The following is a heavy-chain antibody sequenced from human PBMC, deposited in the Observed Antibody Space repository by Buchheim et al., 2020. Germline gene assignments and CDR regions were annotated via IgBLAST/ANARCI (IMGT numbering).Heavy chain of an antibody. V-gene: IGHV3-23*01. CDR1: GFTFSDYA. D-gene: IGHD4-17*01. Sequence: EVQLLESGGGLVQPGGSLRLSCAASGFTFSDYAMNWVRQAPGKGLEWVSGISEIGDSKYYADSVKGRFTISRDNSKNTLYLQMHSLRAEDTAIYYCAKDASTVTLYYFDYWGQGTL. J-gene: IGHJ4*02. CDR2: ISEIGDSK. CDR3: AKDASTVTLYYFDY.